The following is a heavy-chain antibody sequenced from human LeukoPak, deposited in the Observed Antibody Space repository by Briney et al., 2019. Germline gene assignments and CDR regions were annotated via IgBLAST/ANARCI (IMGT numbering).Heavy chain of an antibody. D-gene: IGHD2-2*02. CDR1: VYSFTSYW. V-gene: IGHV5-51*01. CDR3: ARHPLAAGCSSTSCYSDY. CDR2: IYPGDSDT. J-gene: IGHJ4*02. Sequence: GESLKISCKSSVYSFTSYWIGWVRQMPGKGLERMGIIYPGDSDTRYSPSFQGQVTISADKSISTAYLQWSSLKASDTAMYYCARHPLAAGCSSTSCYSDYWGQGTLVTVSS.